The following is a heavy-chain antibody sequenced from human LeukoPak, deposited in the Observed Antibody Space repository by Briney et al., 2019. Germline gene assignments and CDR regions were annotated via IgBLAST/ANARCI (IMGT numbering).Heavy chain of an antibody. V-gene: IGHV3-23*01. D-gene: IGHD1-26*01. Sequence: GGSLRLSCAASGFTFSNYAMTWVRQAPGKGLERVAVIDSSGGGIYYADSVKGRFTISRDNSKNTLYLQMNSLRAEDTAVFYCGKYSASGSRYFDYWGQGTLVTVSS. CDR1: GFTFSNYA. J-gene: IGHJ4*02. CDR3: GKYSASGSRYFDY. CDR2: IDSSGGGI.